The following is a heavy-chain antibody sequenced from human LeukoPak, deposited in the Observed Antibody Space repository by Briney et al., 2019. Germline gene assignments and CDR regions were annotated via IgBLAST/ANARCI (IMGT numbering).Heavy chain of an antibody. CDR3: AREWSRYSSTWKGAFDI. CDR2: ISYDGTNE. Sequence: GGSLRLSCAGSGFSFSSYTMHWVRQAPGKGLEWVAIISYDGTNEYYADSVKGRFTISRDNSKNTLYLQVNSLRAEDTAVYYCAREWSRYSSTWKGAFDIWGQGTMVTVSS. J-gene: IGHJ3*02. V-gene: IGHV3-30*04. CDR1: GFSFSSYT. D-gene: IGHD6-13*01.